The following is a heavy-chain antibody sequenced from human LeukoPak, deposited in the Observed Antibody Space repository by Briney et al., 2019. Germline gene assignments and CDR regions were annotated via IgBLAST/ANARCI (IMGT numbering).Heavy chain of an antibody. CDR3: AKDLTSYSSRNPFDY. J-gene: IGHJ4*02. V-gene: IGHV3-30*04. D-gene: IGHD6-13*01. Sequence: PGGSLRLSCAASGFTFSSYVMHWVRQAPGKGLEWVAIISYDGSNKYYADSVKGRFTISRDNSKNTLYLQMNSLRAEDTAVYYCAKDLTSYSSRNPFDYWGQGTLVTVSS. CDR1: GFTFSSYV. CDR2: ISYDGSNK.